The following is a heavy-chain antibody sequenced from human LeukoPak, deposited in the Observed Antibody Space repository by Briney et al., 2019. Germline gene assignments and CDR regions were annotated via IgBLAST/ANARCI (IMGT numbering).Heavy chain of an antibody. J-gene: IGHJ3*02. D-gene: IGHD3-3*01. CDR1: GFTFSSYA. CDR2: ISNSDGKT. Sequence: GGSLRLSCAASGFTFSSYAMSWVRQAPGKGLEWVSTISNSDGKTYYADSVKGRFTISRDNSKNTLDLQMNSLRAEDTAVYYCARGPSARFFGVAKGAFDIWGQGTMVTVSS. CDR3: ARGPSARFFGVAKGAFDI. V-gene: IGHV3-23*01.